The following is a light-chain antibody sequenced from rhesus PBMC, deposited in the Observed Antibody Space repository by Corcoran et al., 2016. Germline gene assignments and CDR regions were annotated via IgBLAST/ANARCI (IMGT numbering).Light chain of an antibody. CDR1: QGISDY. CDR2: AAS. CDR3: LQGYSTPFT. J-gene: IGKJ3*01. Sequence: DIQMTQSPSSLSASVGDRVTITCRASQGISDYLSWYQQKPGKASKRLIYAASSLESWVPSRFSGSGSGTEVTLTISSLQPEDFAAYYCLQGYSTPFTFGPGTKLDIK. V-gene: IGKV1-36*02.